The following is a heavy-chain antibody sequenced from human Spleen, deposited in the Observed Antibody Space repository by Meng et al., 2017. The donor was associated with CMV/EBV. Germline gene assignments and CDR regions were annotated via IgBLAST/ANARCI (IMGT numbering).Heavy chain of an antibody. CDR1: GFTFSSYS. Sequence: GGSLRLSCAASGFTFSSYSMNWVRQVPGKGLEWVSGINWNGGSTGYADSVKGRFTISRDNAKNSLYLQMNSLRAEDTAVYYCVRDYKGGYYDILIRGYYFGMDVWGQGTTVTVSS. CDR2: INWNGGST. V-gene: IGHV3-20*04. J-gene: IGHJ6*02. CDR3: VRDYKGGYYDILIRGYYFGMDV. D-gene: IGHD3-9*01.